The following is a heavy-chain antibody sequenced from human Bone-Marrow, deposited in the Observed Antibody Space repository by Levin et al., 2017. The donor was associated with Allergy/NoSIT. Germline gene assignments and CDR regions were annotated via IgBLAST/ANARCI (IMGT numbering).Heavy chain of an antibody. V-gene: IGHV3-33*01. J-gene: IGHJ6*02. CDR2: IWYDGSNK. CDR3: AREADCSSTSCQYYYYGMDV. Sequence: GESLKISCAASGFTFSSYGMHWVRQAPGKGLEWVAVIWYDGSNKYYADSVKGRFTISRDNSKNTLYLQMNSLRAEDTAVYYCAREADCSSTSCQYYYYGMDVWGQGTTVTVSS. CDR1: GFTFSSYG. D-gene: IGHD2-2*01.